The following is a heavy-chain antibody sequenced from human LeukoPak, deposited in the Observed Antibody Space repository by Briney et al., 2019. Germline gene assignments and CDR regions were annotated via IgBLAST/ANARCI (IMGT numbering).Heavy chain of an antibody. CDR3: ARCSGVFGSSGY. V-gene: IGHV3-21*01. J-gene: IGHJ4*02. Sequence: GGSLRLSCAVSGFTFSTYNMNWVRQAPGKGLEWVSTISSGTGSYIYYADSVRGRFTISRDNAKNSLYLQMNSLRAEDTAVYYCARCSGVFGSSGYWGQGTLVTVSS. D-gene: IGHD6-6*01. CDR1: GFTFSTYN. CDR2: ISSGTGSYI.